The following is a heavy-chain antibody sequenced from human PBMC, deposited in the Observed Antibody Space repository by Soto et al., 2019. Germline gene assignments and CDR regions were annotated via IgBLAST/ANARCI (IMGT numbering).Heavy chain of an antibody. D-gene: IGHD3-9*01. Sequence: QVQLVESGGGVVQPGRSLRLSCAASGFTFSSYAMHWVRQAPGKGLEWVAVISYDGSNKYYADSVKGRFTISRDNSKNTLYLQTNILRAEDTAVYYCARGGWLFVRRALDYWGQGTLVTVSS. CDR1: GFTFSSYA. CDR3: ARGGWLFVRRALDY. V-gene: IGHV3-30-3*01. J-gene: IGHJ4*02. CDR2: ISYDGSNK.